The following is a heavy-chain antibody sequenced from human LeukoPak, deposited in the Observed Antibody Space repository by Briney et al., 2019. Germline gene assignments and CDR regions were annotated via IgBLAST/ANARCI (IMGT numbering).Heavy chain of an antibody. J-gene: IGHJ4*02. CDR3: AKGGVVLRFLEWFDY. Sequence: PGRSLRLSCAASGFTFDDYAMHWVRQAPGKGLEWVSGFSWNSGSIGYADSVKGRFTISRDNAKNSLYLQMNSLRAEDTALYYCAKGGVVLRFLEWFDYWGQGTLVTVSS. CDR1: GFTFDDYA. V-gene: IGHV3-9*01. D-gene: IGHD3-3*01. CDR2: FSWNSGSI.